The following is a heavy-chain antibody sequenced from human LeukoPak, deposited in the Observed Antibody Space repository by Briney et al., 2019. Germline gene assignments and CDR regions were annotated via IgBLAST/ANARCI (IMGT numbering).Heavy chain of an antibody. V-gene: IGHV1-2*02. CDR3: ASEDVVVVAATDAFDI. CDR2: INPNSGGT. J-gene: IGHJ3*02. Sequence: ASVKVSCKASGYTFTSYGISWVRQAPGQGLEWMGWINPNSGGTNYAQKFQGRVTMTRDTSISTAYMELSRLRSDDTAVYYCASEDVVVVAATDAFDIWGQGTMVTVSS. D-gene: IGHD2-15*01. CDR1: GYTFTSYG.